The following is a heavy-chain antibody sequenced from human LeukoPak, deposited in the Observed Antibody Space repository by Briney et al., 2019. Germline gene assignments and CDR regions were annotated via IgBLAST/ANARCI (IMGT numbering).Heavy chain of an antibody. J-gene: IGHJ3*02. Sequence: ASVKVSCKASGYTFTTYYILWGRQAPGQGLEWIVGINSRDGTTSDPQKSQERLTMTRDTSTSTISTELNSLRPEDTAVYYCARLPVDYAVLAPALDIWGQGTMVTVSS. CDR2: INSRDGTT. D-gene: IGHD3-9*01. CDR3: ARLPVDYAVLAPALDI. CDR1: GYTFTTYY. V-gene: IGHV1-46*01.